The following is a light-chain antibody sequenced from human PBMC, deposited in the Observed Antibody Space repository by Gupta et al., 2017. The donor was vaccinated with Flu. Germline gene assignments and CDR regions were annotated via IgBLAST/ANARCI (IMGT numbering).Light chain of an antibody. CDR2: AAT. CDR1: QSISSY. V-gene: IGKV1-39*01. CDR3: QRSDDVFYT. Sequence: DILMTQSPSSLSASVGDRVTIACRASQSISSYLNWYQQKPGKAPKALIHAATSLRSGVPSRISGSASGTDFILTISMVDPEDSAIYCCQRSDDVFYTFGQGTRLEIK. J-gene: IGKJ2*01.